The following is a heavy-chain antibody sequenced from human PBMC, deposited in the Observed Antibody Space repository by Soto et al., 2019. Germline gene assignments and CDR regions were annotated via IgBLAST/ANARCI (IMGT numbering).Heavy chain of an antibody. CDR3: ARGSNYDILTGREDFDY. CDR2: IYHGGTT. D-gene: IGHD3-9*01. V-gene: IGHV4-38-2*02. J-gene: IGHJ4*02. Sequence: TLSLTCTVSGYSISSGSYWGWIRQPPGKGPEWIASIYHGGTTFYNPSLKSRVTLSVEKSNNQLSLKLRSVTAADTAVYYCARGSNYDILTGREDFDYWGQGTLVTVSS. CDR1: GYSISSGSY.